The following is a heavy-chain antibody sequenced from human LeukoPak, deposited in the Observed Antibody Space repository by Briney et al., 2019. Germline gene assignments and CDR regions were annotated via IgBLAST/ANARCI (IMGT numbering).Heavy chain of an antibody. Sequence: GGSLRLSCAASGFSFSSYAMHWVRQAPGKGLEWVSLISGDGGSTYYADSVKGRFTISRDNSKNSLYLQMNSLRTEDTALYYCAKDFNWNYGRPDYWGQGTLVTVSS. CDR2: ISGDGGST. V-gene: IGHV3-43*02. CDR3: AKDFNWNYGRPDY. CDR1: GFSFSSYA. D-gene: IGHD1-7*01. J-gene: IGHJ4*02.